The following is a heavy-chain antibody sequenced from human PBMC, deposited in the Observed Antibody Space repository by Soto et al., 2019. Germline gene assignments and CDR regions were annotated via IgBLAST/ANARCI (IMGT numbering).Heavy chain of an antibody. V-gene: IGHV3-74*01. CDR3: ARGGCSGGSCYPTAFDL. J-gene: IGHJ3*01. CDR2: ISSEGSST. D-gene: IGHD2-15*01. CDR1: GFTFSSYW. Sequence: EVQLVESGGGLVQPGGSLRLSCAAAGFTFSSYWMHWVRQAPGKGLVWVSRISSEGSSTTYADSAKGRFTISRDNAQNTLYLQMNSLSAEDTAVYYCARGGCSGGSCYPTAFDLWGQGTMVTVSS.